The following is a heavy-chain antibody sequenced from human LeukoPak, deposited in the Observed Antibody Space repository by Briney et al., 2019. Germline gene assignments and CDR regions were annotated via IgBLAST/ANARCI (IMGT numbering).Heavy chain of an antibody. CDR3: ATSRVFDY. D-gene: IGHD2-8*01. CDR2: ISGSGTNI. Sequence: GGSLRLSCAASGFTFSSYSMNWVRQAPGKGLEWVAFISGSGTNIQYADSVKGRFTISRDNAKNSLYLQMRSLRSEDTAVYYCATSRVFDYWGQGALVSVSS. CDR1: GFTFSSYS. V-gene: IGHV3-21*01. J-gene: IGHJ4*02.